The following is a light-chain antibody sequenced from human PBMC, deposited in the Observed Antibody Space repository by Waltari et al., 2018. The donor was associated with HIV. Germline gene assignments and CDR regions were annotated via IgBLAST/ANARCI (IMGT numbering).Light chain of an antibody. Sequence: QSALTQPASVSGSPGQSTTISCPGTSSDVGYYNYVSWYQQHPGKAPKLMIYDVSNRPSGVSNRFSGSKSGNTASLTISGLQAEDEADYYCSSYTSSSTPLFGGGTKLTVL. CDR2: DVS. CDR3: SSYTSSSTPL. V-gene: IGLV2-14*01. CDR1: SSDVGYYNY. J-gene: IGLJ3*02.